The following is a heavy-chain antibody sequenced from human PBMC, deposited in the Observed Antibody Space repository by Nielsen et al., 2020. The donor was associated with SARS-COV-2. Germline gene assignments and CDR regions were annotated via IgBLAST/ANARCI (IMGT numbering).Heavy chain of an antibody. CDR2: ISHGDSDT. Sequence: GESLKISCEASGYSFSSYWIAWVRQRPGKGLEWMGIISHGDSDTRYSPAFQGQVTISADQSITTAYLQWSSLKASDTAIYYCARQGRFCSRTTCSRNYFDSWGQGTLVTVSS. D-gene: IGHD2-2*01. CDR3: ARQGRFCSRTTCSRNYFDS. V-gene: IGHV5-51*01. J-gene: IGHJ4*02. CDR1: GYSFSSYW.